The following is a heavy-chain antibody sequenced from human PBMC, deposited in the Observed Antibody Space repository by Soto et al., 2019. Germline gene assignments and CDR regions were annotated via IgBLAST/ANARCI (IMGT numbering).Heavy chain of an antibody. D-gene: IGHD4-17*01. J-gene: IGHJ4*02. V-gene: IGHV4-30-4*02. CDR2: ISYSGTT. Sequence: PSEALTQNYTVSGFFILSCNYHRCWIRQPPGKGLEWIGFISYSGTTHYSASLRSRVSISVDTSKNQFSLDLSSVTAADTAVYYCATMGTPVTGLYYFDYWGQG. CDR1: GFFILSCNYH. CDR3: ATMGTPVTGLYYFDY.